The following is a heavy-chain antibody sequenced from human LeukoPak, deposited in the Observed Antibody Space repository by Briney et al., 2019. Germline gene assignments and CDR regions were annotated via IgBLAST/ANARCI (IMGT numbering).Heavy chain of an antibody. J-gene: IGHJ5*01. CDR1: SGSFSGYY. Sequence: PSETLSLTCAVYSGSFSGYYWSWVRQSPGKGLQWVGEINQSGSTNYNPSLKRRGSISLDTTTNPFPLKVHSVTATDTAVYYCARGKSTATRVELGRDSTYVGGRWFDYWGQGTLVTVSS. D-gene: IGHD4-11*01. V-gene: IGHV4-34*01. CDR3: ARGKSTATRVELGRDSTYVGGRWFDY. CDR2: INQSGST.